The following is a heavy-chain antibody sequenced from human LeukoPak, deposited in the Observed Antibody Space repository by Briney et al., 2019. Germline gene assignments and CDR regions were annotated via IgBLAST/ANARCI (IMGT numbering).Heavy chain of an antibody. J-gene: IGHJ4*02. CDR2: ISSSGSAI. CDR3: ARGYMRIDY. V-gene: IGHV3-48*02. Sequence: GGSLRLSCVASGFTFSSYWMNWVRQSPGKGLEWLSYISSSGSAIHYADSVKGRLTISRDNAKNSLYLQMNSLRDEDTAVYYCARGYMRIDYWGQGTRVTVSS. CDR1: GFTFSSYW. D-gene: IGHD1-1*01.